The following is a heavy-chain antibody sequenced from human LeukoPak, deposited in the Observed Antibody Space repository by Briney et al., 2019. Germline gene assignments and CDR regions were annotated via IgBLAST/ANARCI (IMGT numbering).Heavy chain of an antibody. D-gene: IGHD4-17*01. CDR3: ARDLATTVTPTGWFDP. V-gene: IGHV3-21*01. Sequence: PGGSLRLSCAASGFTVSSYSMNWVRQAPGEGLEWVSSISSSSSYKYYADSVKGRFTISRDNAKNSLYLQMNSLRAEDTAVYYCARDLATTVTPTGWFDPWGQGTLVSVSS. CDR1: GFTVSSYS. J-gene: IGHJ5*02. CDR2: ISSSSSYK.